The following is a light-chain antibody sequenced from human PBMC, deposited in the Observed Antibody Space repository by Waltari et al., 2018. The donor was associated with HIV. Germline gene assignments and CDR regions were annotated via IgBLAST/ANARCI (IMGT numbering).Light chain of an antibody. Sequence: QSVLTQPPSVSGAPGQRVTISCTGSSSNIGAGYDVHWYQQLPGTAPKLLIYGTSNRPSGVPDRCSGSKSGTSASLAITGLQAADEADYYCQSYDSSLTTWVFGGGTKLTVL. CDR1: SSNIGAGYD. CDR3: QSYDSSLTTWV. CDR2: GTS. V-gene: IGLV1-40*01. J-gene: IGLJ3*02.